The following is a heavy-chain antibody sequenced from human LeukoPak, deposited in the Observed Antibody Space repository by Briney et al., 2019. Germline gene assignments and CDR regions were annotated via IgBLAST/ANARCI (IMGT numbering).Heavy chain of an antibody. CDR1: GFTFSSYS. V-gene: IGHV3-21*01. D-gene: IGHD1-26*01. Sequence: GGSLRLSCAASGFTFSSYSMNWVRQAPGKGLEWVSSISSSSSYIYYADSVKGRFTISRDNAKNSPYLQMNSLRAEDTAVYYCARDQWELLTKGYFDYWGQGTLVTVSS. CDR3: ARDQWELLTKGYFDY. J-gene: IGHJ4*02. CDR2: ISSSSSYI.